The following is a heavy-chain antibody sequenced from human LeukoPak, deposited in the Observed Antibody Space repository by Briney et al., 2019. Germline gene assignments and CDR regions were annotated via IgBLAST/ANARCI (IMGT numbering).Heavy chain of an antibody. Sequence: PGGSLRLSCAASGFSFSSYYMSWVRQAPGKGLEWVALINPDGNERYYVDSVKGRFTISRDNARNSLHLQMDSLRDDDTAMYFCTRDLAAVPGPRMDVWGQGTTVTVSS. CDR3: TRDLAAVPGPRMDV. CDR2: INPDGNER. V-gene: IGHV3-7*03. CDR1: GFSFSSYY. J-gene: IGHJ6*02. D-gene: IGHD6-19*01.